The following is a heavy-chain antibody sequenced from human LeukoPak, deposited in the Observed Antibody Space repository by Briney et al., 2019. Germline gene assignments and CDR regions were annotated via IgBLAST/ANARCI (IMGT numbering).Heavy chain of an antibody. J-gene: IGHJ4*02. CDR1: GFTFSSYA. D-gene: IGHD3-10*01. V-gene: IGHV3-23*01. Sequence: PGGSLRLSCAASGFTFSSYAMSWVRQAPGKGLEWVSAISGSGGSTYYADSVKSRFTISRDNSKNTLYLQMNSLRAEDTAVYYCAKCSIVDYYGSGMFFGYWGQGTLVTVSS. CDR2: ISGSGGST. CDR3: AKCSIVDYYGSGMFFGY.